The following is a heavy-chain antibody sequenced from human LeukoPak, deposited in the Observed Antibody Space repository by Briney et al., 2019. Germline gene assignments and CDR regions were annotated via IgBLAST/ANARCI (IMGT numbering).Heavy chain of an antibody. J-gene: IGHJ4*02. Sequence: PGGSLRLSCAASGFTFSSYDIHWVRQAPGKGLEWVSGISGSGMSTYYADSVKGRFTISRDNSKNTLYLQMNSLRVEDTAVYYCAKDSGVSDIHVFDYWGQGTLVTVSS. D-gene: IGHD3-9*01. CDR1: GFTFSSYD. CDR2: ISGSGMST. V-gene: IGHV3-23*01. CDR3: AKDSGVSDIHVFDY.